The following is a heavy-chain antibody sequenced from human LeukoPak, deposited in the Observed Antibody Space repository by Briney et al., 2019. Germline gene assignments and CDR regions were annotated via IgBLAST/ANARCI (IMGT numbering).Heavy chain of an antibody. D-gene: IGHD5-12*01. J-gene: IGHJ5*02. Sequence: SKTLSLTCAVSGYSISRGSYWAWIRQPPGKGLEWIGSVYHSGSAYYNPSLKSRVTISVDTSKNQFSLKLTSVTATDTAVYYCASTGYVDWFDPWGQGTLVTVSS. CDR2: VYHSGSA. V-gene: IGHV4-38-2*01. CDR1: GYSISRGSY. CDR3: ASTGYVDWFDP.